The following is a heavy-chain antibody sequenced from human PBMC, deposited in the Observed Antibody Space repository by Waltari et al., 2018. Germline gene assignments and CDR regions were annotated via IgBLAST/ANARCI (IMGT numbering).Heavy chain of an antibody. Sequence: QVQLQQWGTGLLKPSETLSLTCAVYGGSFSGYYWSWIRQPPGKGLEWIGEINHSGSTNSNPSLKRRVTISVDTSKNQFSLKLSSVTAADTAVYYCARGRSAVRGNAFDIWGQGTMVTVSS. CDR2: INHSGST. CDR3: ARGRSAVRGNAFDI. V-gene: IGHV4-34*01. D-gene: IGHD3-10*01. J-gene: IGHJ3*02. CDR1: GGSFSGYY.